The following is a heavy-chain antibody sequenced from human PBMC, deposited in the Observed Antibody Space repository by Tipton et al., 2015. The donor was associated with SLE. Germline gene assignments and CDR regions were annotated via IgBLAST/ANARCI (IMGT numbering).Heavy chain of an antibody. J-gene: IGHJ5*02. CDR1: GYSITRGDY. D-gene: IGHD6-13*01. Sequence: TLSLTCAVSGYSITRGDYRGWIRPPPGKGLEGVGSLYHRGSTDSNPSLKSRVTISTDTSKNEIYLKLTSVTATDTAVYFCARDPYDSTWRNGWFDPWGQGTLVTVST. V-gene: IGHV4-38-2*02. CDR2: LYHRGST. CDR3: ARDPYDSTWRNGWFDP.